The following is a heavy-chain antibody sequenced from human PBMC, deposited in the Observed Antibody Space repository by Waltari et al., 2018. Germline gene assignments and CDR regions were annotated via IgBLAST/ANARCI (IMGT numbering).Heavy chain of an antibody. CDR1: GFTFSTYG. D-gene: IGHD6-13*01. CDR2: IKPGGTYT. J-gene: IGHJ4*02. Sequence: EVQLVESGGGLVQPGGSLRLSCAASGFTFSTYGWHWVRHAPGKGLVWVSHIKPGGTYTGYADSVKGRFTISRDDAKNTLYLQMNSLRVEDTAIYYCVGQIATGYWGQGTLVTVSS. V-gene: IGHV3-74*01. CDR3: VGQIATGY.